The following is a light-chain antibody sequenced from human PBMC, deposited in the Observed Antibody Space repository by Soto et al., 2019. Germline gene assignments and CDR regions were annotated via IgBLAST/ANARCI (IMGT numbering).Light chain of an antibody. J-gene: IGLJ2*01. CDR2: DDS. CDR1: NIGYKT. V-gene: IGLV3-21*02. CDR3: QVWDSGSDL. Sequence: SYELTQPPSVSVAPGQTATFICGGDNIGYKTVHWYQQRPGQAPVLVVYDDSDRPSGIPERFSGSNSGNTATLTINRVEARDEADYYCQVWDSGSDLFGGGTKLTVL.